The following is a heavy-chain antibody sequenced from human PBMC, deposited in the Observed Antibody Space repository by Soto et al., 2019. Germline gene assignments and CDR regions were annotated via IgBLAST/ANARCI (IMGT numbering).Heavy chain of an antibody. D-gene: IGHD3-16*02. CDR1: GGTFSSSG. Sequence: GASVKVSCKASGGTFSSSGFSWVRQAPGQGLEWMGTIVPSLDTTNYAQKFQARVTITADEVTSTAYMELRSLRSEDTAVYYCARWPQPRYTADPYAVDVWGQGTRVTVSS. CDR3: ARWPQPRYTADPYAVDV. V-gene: IGHV1-69*11. J-gene: IGHJ6*02. CDR2: IVPSLDTT.